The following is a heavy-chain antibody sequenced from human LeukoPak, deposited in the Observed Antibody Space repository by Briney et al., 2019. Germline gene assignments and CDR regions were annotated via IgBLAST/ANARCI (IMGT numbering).Heavy chain of an antibody. CDR2: INSGGSDT. J-gene: IGHJ4*02. CDR3: ARAGSGGSYDC. V-gene: IGHV3-74*01. D-gene: IGHD3-10*01. CDR1: GFTVSNNY. Sequence: PGGSLRLSCAASGFTVSNNYMSWVRQAPGKGLEWVSLINSGGSDTLYADSVKGRFTISRDTAKNTLFLEMNRLRADDTGVYYCARAGSGGSYDCWGQGTLVTVSS.